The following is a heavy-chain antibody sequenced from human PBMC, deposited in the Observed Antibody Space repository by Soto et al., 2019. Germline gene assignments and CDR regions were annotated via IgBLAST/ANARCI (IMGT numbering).Heavy chain of an antibody. CDR3: AYSYGLGGFYYFDY. J-gene: IGHJ4*02. Sequence: GASVKVSCKASGGTFSSYAISWVRQAPGQGLEWMGGIIPIFGTANYAQKFQGRVTITADESTSTAYMELSSLRSEDTAVYYCAYSYGLGGFYYFDYWGQGTLVTVSS. V-gene: IGHV1-69*13. CDR2: IIPIFGTA. D-gene: IGHD5-18*01. CDR1: GGTFSSYA.